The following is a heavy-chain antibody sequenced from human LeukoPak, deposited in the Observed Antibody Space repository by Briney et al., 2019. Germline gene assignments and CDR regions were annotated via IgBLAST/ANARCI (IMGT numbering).Heavy chain of an antibody. CDR2: FSGSGGST. D-gene: IGHD3-9*01. V-gene: IGHV3-23*01. CDR3: AKAWRYDILTGYQDY. CDR1: GFTFYSYA. J-gene: IGHJ4*02. Sequence: GESLRLSCSASGFTFYSYAMTWVRQAPGKGPEWVSAFSGSGGSTYYADSVKGRFTISRDNSKNTLYLQMNSLRAEDTAVYYCAKAWRYDILTGYQDYWGQGTLVTVSS.